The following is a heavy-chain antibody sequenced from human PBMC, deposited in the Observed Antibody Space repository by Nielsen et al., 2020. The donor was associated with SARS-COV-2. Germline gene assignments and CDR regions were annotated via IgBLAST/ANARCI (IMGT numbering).Heavy chain of an antibody. Sequence: GGSLRLSCAASGFTFSSYSMNWVRQAPGKGLEWVSSISSSSSYIYYADSVKGRFTISRDNAKNSLYLQMNSLRAEDTAVYYCARGGAFYDFWSGYYLTYYYYYYMDVWGKGTTVTVSS. CDR3: ARGGAFYDFWSGYYLTYYYYYYMDV. CDR1: GFTFSSYS. V-gene: IGHV3-21*01. D-gene: IGHD3/OR15-3a*01. J-gene: IGHJ6*03. CDR2: ISSSSSYI.